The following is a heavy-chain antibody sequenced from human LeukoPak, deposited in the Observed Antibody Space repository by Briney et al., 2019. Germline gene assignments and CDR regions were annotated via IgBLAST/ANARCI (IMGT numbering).Heavy chain of an antibody. D-gene: IGHD5-12*01. V-gene: IGHV4-39*02. CDR2: IYYDGSA. CDR1: GGSITSSSHY. CDR3: ARDATMMGNYFNY. J-gene: IGHJ4*02. Sequence: PSEALSLTCTVSGGSITSSSHYWGWIRQPPGKGLQWLGLIYYDGSAYYNLSLKSRLTISIDTSKNQFSLKLSSVTAADTAVYYCARDATMMGNYFNYWGQGTLVTVSS.